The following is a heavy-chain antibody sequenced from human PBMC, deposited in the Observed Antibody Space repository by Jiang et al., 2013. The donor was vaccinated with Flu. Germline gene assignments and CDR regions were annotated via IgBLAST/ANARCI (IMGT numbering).Heavy chain of an antibody. CDR1: GYSFTNHW. Sequence: LVESGAEVKKPGESLKISCQGSGYSFTNHWIGWVRQMPGKGLELMGIIYPPDSNTRYSPSFQGQVSISVDKSISTAYLQWSSLKASDTTVYYCVRQGGPASSSWHTVDSWGQGTLVTVS. CDR3: VRQGGPASSSWHTVDS. J-gene: IGHJ4*02. V-gene: IGHV5-51*01. CDR2: IYPPDSNT. D-gene: IGHD6-13*01.